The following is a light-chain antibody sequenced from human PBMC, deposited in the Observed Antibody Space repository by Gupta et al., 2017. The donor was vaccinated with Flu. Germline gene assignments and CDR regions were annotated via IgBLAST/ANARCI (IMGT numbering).Light chain of an antibody. V-gene: IGLV1-47*01. CDR2: GNN. CDR3: AAMDDSRSGRV. J-gene: IGLJ3*02. Sequence: SVLTQPPSASQTPGPRVTISCSGSSSNIEKNYAYWFQHLPGTAPKPHTYGNNQRPSGVPDRFSASKSVTSAALAISGLRSEDEADYYCAAMDDSRSGRVFGGGTKLTVL. CDR1: SSNIEKNY.